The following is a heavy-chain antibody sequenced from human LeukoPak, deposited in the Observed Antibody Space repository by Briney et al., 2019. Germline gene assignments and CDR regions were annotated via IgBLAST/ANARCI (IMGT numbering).Heavy chain of an antibody. CDR1: GGTFSSYA. CDR3: ARMEYYYGSGSPSWFDP. D-gene: IGHD3-10*01. V-gene: IGHV1-69*05. Sequence: ASVKVSCKASGGTFSSYAISWVRQAPGQGLEWMGGIIPIFGTANYAQKFQGRVTITTDESTSTAYMELSSLRSEDTAVYYCARMEYYYGSGSPSWFDPWGQGTLVTVSS. CDR2: IIPIFGTA. J-gene: IGHJ5*02.